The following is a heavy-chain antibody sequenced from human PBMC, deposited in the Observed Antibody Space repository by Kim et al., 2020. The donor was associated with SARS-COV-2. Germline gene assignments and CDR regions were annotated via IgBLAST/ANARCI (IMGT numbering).Heavy chain of an antibody. CDR1: GASVDSHSYS. D-gene: IGHD2-21*02. J-gene: IGHJ6*02. Sequence: SETLSLTCIVSGASVDSHSYSWTWIRQPPGKGLEWIGYIHISRGTNYNPSLNSRVTMSLDTSRDQFSLMLTSVTAADSAVYFCARAALGDYALDVWGQGTTAIVSS. CDR3: ARAALGDYALDV. CDR2: IHISRGT. V-gene: IGHV4-61*01.